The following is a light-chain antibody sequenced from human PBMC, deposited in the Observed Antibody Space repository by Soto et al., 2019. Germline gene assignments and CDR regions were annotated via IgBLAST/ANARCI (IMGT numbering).Light chain of an antibody. CDR3: QHYETFSGT. CDR2: AAS. J-gene: IGKJ1*01. Sequence: DIPISQTPASASASVGDRVTVTCRASQGISSWLAWYQKKPGKAPKLLIYAASSLQSGVPSRFSGSGSGTDFTLTIASLQPDDFATYYCQHYETFSGTFGPGTKVAIK. V-gene: IGKV1-12*01. CDR1: QGISSW.